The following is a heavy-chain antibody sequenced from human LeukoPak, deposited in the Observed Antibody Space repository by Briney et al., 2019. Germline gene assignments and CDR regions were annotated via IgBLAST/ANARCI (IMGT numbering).Heavy chain of an antibody. Sequence: SETLSLTCTVSCSSINSYYWSWIRQPPGKVLWWSGYISYSWSTNYNPSLKSQVTISVDTSNNTFSLKLSTVTASDTAVYYCARDYYDILTGYRDLYYFDYWGQGTLLTVSS. J-gene: IGHJ4*02. D-gene: IGHD3-9*01. CDR1: CSSINSYY. CDR3: ARDYYDILTGYRDLYYFDY. CDR2: ISYSWST. V-gene: IGHV4-59*01.